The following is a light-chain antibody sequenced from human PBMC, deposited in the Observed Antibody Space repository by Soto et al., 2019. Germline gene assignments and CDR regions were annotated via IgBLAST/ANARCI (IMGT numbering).Light chain of an antibody. CDR3: MQGTLWPWT. V-gene: IGKV2-30*01. Sequence: DVVMTQSPLSLPVTLGQPASISCSSSQILVDRDGKTYFNWYQQRPGQPPRRLIYKISYRDSGVPDRCSGSGSGTYFTLQISRVEAEDVGFYYCMQGTLWPWTFGQGTKVEIK. CDR2: KIS. CDR1: QILVDRDGKTY. J-gene: IGKJ1*01.